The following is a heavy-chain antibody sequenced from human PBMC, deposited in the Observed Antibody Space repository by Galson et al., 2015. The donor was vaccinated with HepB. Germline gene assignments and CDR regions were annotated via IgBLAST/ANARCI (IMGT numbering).Heavy chain of an antibody. CDR1: GFTFSSYA. V-gene: IGHV3-23*01. J-gene: IGHJ5*02. CDR2: ISAGGGST. D-gene: IGHD3-10*01. Sequence: SLRLSCAASGFTFSSYAMSWVRQAPGKGLEWVSAISAGGGSTYYADSVKGRFTISRDNSKNTLYLQMNSLRAEDTAVYFCAKDPGTQRNNWFDPWGQGTLVSVSS. CDR3: AKDPGTQRNNWFDP.